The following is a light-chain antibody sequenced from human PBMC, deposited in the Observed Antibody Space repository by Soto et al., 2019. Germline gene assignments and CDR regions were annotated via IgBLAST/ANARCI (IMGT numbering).Light chain of an antibody. V-gene: IGLV1-40*01. Sequence: QSVLTQPPSVSEAPGQRVTISCTGSSSNIGAGYEAHWYQQVPGTAPKLLIYENNNRPSGVPDRFSGSKSGTSASLAITGLQAEDEAEYYCQSYDSRLSGDVFGPGTKLTVL. CDR2: ENN. J-gene: IGLJ1*01. CDR3: QSYDSRLSGDV. CDR1: SSNIGAGYE.